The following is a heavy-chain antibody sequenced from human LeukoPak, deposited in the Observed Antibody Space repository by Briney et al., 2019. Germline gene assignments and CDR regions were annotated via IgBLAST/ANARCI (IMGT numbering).Heavy chain of an antibody. CDR2: ISAYNGHT. J-gene: IGHJ5*02. D-gene: IGHD2-15*01. V-gene: IGHV1-18*01. Sequence: ASVKVSCKASGYTITSYGISWVRPAPGQGLEWMGWISAYNGHTNYAQKLQGRVTMTTDTSTSTAYMELRSLRSDDAAGYYCARENWSGGSCYLNWFDPWGQGTLVTVSS. CDR3: ARENWSGGSCYLNWFDP. CDR1: GYTITSYG.